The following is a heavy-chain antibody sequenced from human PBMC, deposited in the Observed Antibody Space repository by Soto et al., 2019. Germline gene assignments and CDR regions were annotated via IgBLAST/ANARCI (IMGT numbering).Heavy chain of an antibody. CDR2: INSDGSST. CDR3: SRGRDLITIFGVDTGAY. CDR1: GFTFSSYW. D-gene: IGHD3-3*01. J-gene: IGHJ4*02. Sequence: GGSLRLSCAASGFTFSSYWMHWVRQAPWKGLVWVSRINSDGSSTSYADSVKGRFTISRDNAKNTLYLQMNSLRAEDTAVYYCSRGRDLITIFGVDTGAYWGQGTLVTVPQ. V-gene: IGHV3-74*01.